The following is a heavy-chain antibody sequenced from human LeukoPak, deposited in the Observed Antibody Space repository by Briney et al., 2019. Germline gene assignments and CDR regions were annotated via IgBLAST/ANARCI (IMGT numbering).Heavy chain of an antibody. J-gene: IGHJ6*03. V-gene: IGHV4-34*01. Sequence: SETLSLTCAVYGGSFSGYYWSWIRRPPGKGLEWIGEINRSGSTNYNPSLKSRVTISVDTSKNQFSLKLSSVTAADTAVYYCARAVGSGSFQTYYYYMDVWGKGTTVTISS. CDR2: INRSGST. D-gene: IGHD3-10*01. CDR1: GGSFSGYY. CDR3: ARAVGSGSFQTYYYYMDV.